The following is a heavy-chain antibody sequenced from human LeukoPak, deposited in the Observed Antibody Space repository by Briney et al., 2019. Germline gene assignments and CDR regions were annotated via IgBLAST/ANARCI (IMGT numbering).Heavy chain of an antibody. CDR1: GGTFSSYA. Sequence: SVKVSCKASGGTFSSYAISWVRQAPGQGLEWMGRIIPILGIANYAQKLQGRVTITADKSTSTAYMELSSLRSEDTAVYYCARGRYGDYSFDYWGQGTLVTVSS. J-gene: IGHJ4*02. D-gene: IGHD4-17*01. CDR3: ARGRYGDYSFDY. CDR2: IIPILGIA. V-gene: IGHV1-69*04.